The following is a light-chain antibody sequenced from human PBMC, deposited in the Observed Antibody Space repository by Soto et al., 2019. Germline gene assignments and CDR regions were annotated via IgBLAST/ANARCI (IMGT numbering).Light chain of an antibody. J-gene: IGKJ3*01. CDR1: QSVSSSY. CDR3: LHRNNWPPRFT. V-gene: IGKV3D-20*02. Sequence: EIVLTQSPGTLSLSPGERATLSCRASQSVSSSYLAWYQQIPGQAPRLLIYGASNRATAIPDTFSGSGSGTDFTLTISRLEPEDFAVYFCLHRNNWPPRFTFGPGTTVEVK. CDR2: GAS.